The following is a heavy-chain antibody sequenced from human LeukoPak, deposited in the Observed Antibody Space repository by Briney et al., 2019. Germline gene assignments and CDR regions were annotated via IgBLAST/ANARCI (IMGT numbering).Heavy chain of an antibody. J-gene: IGHJ5*02. V-gene: IGHV4-39*01. Sequence: KPSETLSLTCTVSVGSITSSNYYWGWIRQPPGKGLEWIGSIYYSGSTYYNPSLKSRVTISVDTSKNQFSLKLSSVTAADTAVYYCARHGGYDRSGYWFDPWGQGTLVTVSS. CDR1: VGSITSSNYY. D-gene: IGHD3-22*01. CDR2: IYYSGST. CDR3: ARHGGYDRSGYWFDP.